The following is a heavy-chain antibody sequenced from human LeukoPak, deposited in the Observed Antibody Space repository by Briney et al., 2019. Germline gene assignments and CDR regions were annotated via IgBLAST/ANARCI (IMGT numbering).Heavy chain of an antibody. CDR2: VTGDGRST. V-gene: IGHV3-23*01. CDR3: AKDFRGSQDF. Sequence: GGSLRLSCAASGFTFINYAMSWVRQAPGKGLEWVSTVTGDGRSTYYSGSVKGRFTISRDNSKNTYSLQMNSLRAEDTAIYYCAKDFRGSQDFWAQGTLVTVSS. J-gene: IGHJ4*02. D-gene: IGHD1-26*01. CDR1: GFTFINYA.